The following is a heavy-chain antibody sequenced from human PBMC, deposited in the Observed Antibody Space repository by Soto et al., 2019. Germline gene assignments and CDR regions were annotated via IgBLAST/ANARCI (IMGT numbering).Heavy chain of an antibody. Sequence: PSETLSLTCTVSGGSMISYYWSWIRQPPGRGLEWIGYIYYSGSTNYNPSLKSRVTISVDTSKNQFSLKLSSVTAADTAVYYCARGRRAARRGGLYYYYGMDVWGQGTTVTVSS. CDR3: ARGRRAARRGGLYYYYGMDV. V-gene: IGHV4-59*01. CDR1: GGSMISYY. CDR2: IYYSGST. J-gene: IGHJ6*02. D-gene: IGHD5-18*01.